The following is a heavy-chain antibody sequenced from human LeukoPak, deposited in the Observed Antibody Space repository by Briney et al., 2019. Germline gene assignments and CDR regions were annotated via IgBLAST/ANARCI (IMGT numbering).Heavy chain of an antibody. Sequence: PGRSLRLSCAASGFTFSSYGMHWVRQAPGKGLEWVSAISGSGGSTYYADSVKGRFTISRDNSKNTLYLQMNSLRAEDTAVYYCAKDGRTDFWSGFRDYWGQGTLVTVSS. CDR3: AKDGRTDFWSGFRDY. CDR2: ISGSGGST. D-gene: IGHD3-3*01. V-gene: IGHV3-23*01. J-gene: IGHJ4*02. CDR1: GFTFSSYG.